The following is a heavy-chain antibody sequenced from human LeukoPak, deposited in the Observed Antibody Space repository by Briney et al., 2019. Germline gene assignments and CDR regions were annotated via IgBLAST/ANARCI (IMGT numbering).Heavy chain of an antibody. D-gene: IGHD6-6*01. CDR2: IHPNSGGT. V-gene: IGHV1-2*02. CDR3: AREGSSLIGDAFDI. J-gene: IGHJ3*02. CDR1: GYTFTGFY. Sequence: ASVKVSCKTSGYTFTGFYMHWVRQAPGQGLEWMGWIHPNSGGTNYAQKFQGRVTMTRDTSISTAYMELSRLRSDDTAVYYCAREGSSLIGDAFDIWGQGTMVTVSS.